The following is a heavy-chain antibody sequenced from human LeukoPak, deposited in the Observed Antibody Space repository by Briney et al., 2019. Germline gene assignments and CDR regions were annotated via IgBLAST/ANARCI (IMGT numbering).Heavy chain of an antibody. Sequence: GGSLRLSCAGSGFIFSRYSMGWVRQAPGKGLEFVAHLKESGIEKEYVDSVEGRFTISRDNAENSLYLEMNSLRADDAALYFCVRWRRAQSEFDYWGQGTQVTVSS. J-gene: IGHJ4*02. CDR3: VRWRRAQSEFDY. D-gene: IGHD3-3*01. CDR2: LKESGIEK. CDR1: GFIFSRYS. V-gene: IGHV3-7*01.